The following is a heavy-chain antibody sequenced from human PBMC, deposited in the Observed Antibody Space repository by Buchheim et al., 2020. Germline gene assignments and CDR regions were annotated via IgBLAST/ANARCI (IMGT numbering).Heavy chain of an antibody. V-gene: IGHV1-2*02. CDR3: AREHTYGASFDY. CDR2: INPNSGGT. D-gene: IGHD4/OR15-4a*01. Sequence: QVQLVQSGAGVKKPGASVKVSCKASGYTFTGYYINWVRQAPGQGLEWMGWINPNSGGTNYPQKFQGRVSMTRDTSISTVYMELSRLSSGDTAVYYCAREHTYGASFDYWGQGAL. CDR1: GYTFTGYY. J-gene: IGHJ4*02.